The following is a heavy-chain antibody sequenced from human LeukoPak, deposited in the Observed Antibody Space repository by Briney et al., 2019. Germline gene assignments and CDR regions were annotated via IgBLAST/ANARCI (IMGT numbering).Heavy chain of an antibody. V-gene: IGHV1-46*01. CDR2: INPSGGST. Sequence: GASVKVSCKASGYTFTSYYMQRVRQAPGQGLEWVGIINPSGGSTSYAQNFQGRVTMTRDTSTNTVYMELSSLRSEDTAVYYCARGRGHFDYWGQGTLVTVSS. CDR1: GYTFTSYY. CDR3: ARGRGHFDY. J-gene: IGHJ4*02.